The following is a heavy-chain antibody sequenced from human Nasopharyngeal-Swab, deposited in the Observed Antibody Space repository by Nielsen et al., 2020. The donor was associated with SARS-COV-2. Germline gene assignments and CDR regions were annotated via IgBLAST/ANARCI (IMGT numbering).Heavy chain of an antibody. CDR2: ISYDGSNK. D-gene: IGHD2-8*01. Sequence: GGSLRLSCAASGFTFSSYAMHWVRQAPGKGLEWVAVISYDGSNKYYADSVKGRFTISRDNSKNTLYLQMNSLRAEDTAVYYCARDRGYCINGVCRYWYFDLWGRGTLVTVSS. V-gene: IGHV3-30*14. CDR3: ARDRGYCINGVCRYWYFDL. J-gene: IGHJ2*01. CDR1: GFTFSSYA.